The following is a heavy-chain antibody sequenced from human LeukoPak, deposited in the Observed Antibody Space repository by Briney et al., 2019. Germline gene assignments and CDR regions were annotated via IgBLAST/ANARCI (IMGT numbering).Heavy chain of an antibody. V-gene: IGHV1-2*02. CDR3: ARSPNTVIDY. J-gene: IGHJ4*02. CDR1: GYTFTGYY. CDR2: ISPNSGAT. D-gene: IGHD4-17*01. Sequence: ASVKVSCKASGYTFTGYYMHWVRQAPGQGLEWMGWISPNSGATNYAQKFQARVTMTGDTSISTTYMELSSLRTDDTAVYYCARSPNTVIDYWGQGTLVTVSS.